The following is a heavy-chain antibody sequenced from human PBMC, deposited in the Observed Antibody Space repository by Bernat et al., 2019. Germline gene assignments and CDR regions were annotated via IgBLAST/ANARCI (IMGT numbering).Heavy chain of an antibody. CDR2: ISAYNGNT. CDR1: GYTCTSYG. D-gene: IGHD3-9*01. Sequence: QVQLVQSGAEGKKPGASVKVSCKASGYTCTSYGISWVRQAPGQGLEWRGWISAYNGNTNYAQKLQGRVTMTPDTSTSTAYMELRSLRSDDTAVYYCARAGDDILTGNWFDPWGQGTLVTVSS. J-gene: IGHJ5*02. V-gene: IGHV1-18*01. CDR3: ARAGDDILTGNWFDP.